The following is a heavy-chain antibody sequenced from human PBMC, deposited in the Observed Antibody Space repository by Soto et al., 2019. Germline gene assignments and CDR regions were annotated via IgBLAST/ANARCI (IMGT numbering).Heavy chain of an antibody. CDR3: ALPKYYYDSSGYYYSGFDY. J-gene: IGHJ4*02. CDR2: ISGSGGST. V-gene: IGHV3-23*01. Sequence: VQLLESGGGLVQPGGSLRLSCAASGFTFSSYAMSWVRQAPGKGLEWVSAISGSGGSTYYADSVKGRFTISRDNSKNTLYLQMNSLRAEDTAVYYCALPKYYYDSSGYYYSGFDYWGQGTLVTVSS. D-gene: IGHD3-22*01. CDR1: GFTFSSYA.